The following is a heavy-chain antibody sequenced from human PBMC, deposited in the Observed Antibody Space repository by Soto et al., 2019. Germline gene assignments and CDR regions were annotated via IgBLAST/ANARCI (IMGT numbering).Heavy chain of an antibody. CDR2: IKSKTDGGTT. Sequence: SLRLSCAASGFTFSNAWMSWVRQAPGKGLEWVGRIKSKTDGGTTDYAAPVKGRFTISRDDSKNTLYLQMNSLKTEDTAVHYCTTYGSGRKFDYWGQGTLVTVSS. V-gene: IGHV3-15*01. J-gene: IGHJ4*02. D-gene: IGHD3-10*01. CDR1: GFTFSNAW. CDR3: TTYGSGRKFDY.